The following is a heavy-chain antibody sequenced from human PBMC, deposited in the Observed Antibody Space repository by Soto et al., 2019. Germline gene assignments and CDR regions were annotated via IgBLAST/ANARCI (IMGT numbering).Heavy chain of an antibody. CDR1: GGSISNYY. V-gene: IGHV4-59*01. J-gene: IGHJ6*03. CDR2: IYYSGST. CDR3: ATTGQYCTSVRCPYYYMDV. Sequence: PSETLSLTCTVSGGSISNYYWSWIRQAPGKGLEWIGYIYYSGSTNYNPSLKSRVTISVDTSKNQFSLNLNSVTDADTAVYYCATTGQYCTSVRCPYYYMDVWGKGTTVTVSS. D-gene: IGHD2-8*02.